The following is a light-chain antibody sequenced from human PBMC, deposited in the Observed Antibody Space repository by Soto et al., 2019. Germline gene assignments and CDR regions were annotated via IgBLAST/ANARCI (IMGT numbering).Light chain of an antibody. CDR1: QSVSGNY. Sequence: EIVLTQSPGTLSLSPGERLSLSCRASQSVSGNYVAWYQQKPGQAPRLLMYGASNRATGIPNRFSGSGSGTDFTLIISRLEPEDFALYYCHQYGASPKTFGQGTRVEI. CDR2: GAS. J-gene: IGKJ1*01. CDR3: HQYGASPKT. V-gene: IGKV3-20*01.